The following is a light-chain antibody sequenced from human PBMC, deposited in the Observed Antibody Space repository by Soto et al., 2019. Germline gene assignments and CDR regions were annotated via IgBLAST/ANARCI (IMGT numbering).Light chain of an antibody. J-gene: IGLJ3*02. Sequence: QSALTQPASVSGSPGQSITVSCTGTSSDVGSYNLVSWYQQHPGKAPKLMIYEGSKRPSGVSNRFSGSKSGNTASLTISGLQAEDGADYYCCSYAGTYTWVFGGGTKLTVL. CDR2: EGS. V-gene: IGLV2-23*01. CDR1: SSDVGSYNL. CDR3: CSYAGTYTWV.